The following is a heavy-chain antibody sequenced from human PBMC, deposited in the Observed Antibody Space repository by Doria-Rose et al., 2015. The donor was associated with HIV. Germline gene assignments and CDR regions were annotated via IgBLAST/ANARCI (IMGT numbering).Heavy chain of an antibody. CDR3: ARIKSSGWYHKYYFDF. V-gene: IGHV2-26*01. CDR1: GVSLSSPGMG. CDR2: IFSDDDR. Sequence: SGPVLVKPTETLTLTCTVSGVSLSSPGMGVSWIRQPPGKALEWLANIFSDDDRSYKTSLKSRLTISRGTSKSQVVLTMTDRDPVDTATYYCARIKSSGWYHKYYFDFWGQGTLVIVSA. J-gene: IGHJ4*02. D-gene: IGHD6-13*01.